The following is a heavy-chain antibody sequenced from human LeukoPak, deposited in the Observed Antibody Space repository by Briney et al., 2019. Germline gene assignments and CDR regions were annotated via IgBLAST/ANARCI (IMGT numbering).Heavy chain of an antibody. CDR1: GGSFSGYY. CDR3: ARGLGLLWFGESSPLGY. V-gene: IGHV4-34*01. J-gene: IGHJ4*02. Sequence: SETLSLTCAVYGGSFSGYYWSWIRQPPGKGLEWIGEINHSGSTNYNPSLKSRVTISVDTSKNQFSLKLSSVTAADTAVYYCARGLGLLWFGESSPLGYWGQGTLVTVSS. CDR2: INHSGST. D-gene: IGHD3-10*01.